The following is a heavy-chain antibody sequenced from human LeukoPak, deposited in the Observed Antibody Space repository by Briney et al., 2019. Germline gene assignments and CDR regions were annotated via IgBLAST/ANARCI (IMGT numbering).Heavy chain of an antibody. CDR1: GFTFSNYW. J-gene: IGHJ4*02. CDR3: ATIQLWKFDY. CDR2: MNQHGSEI. Sequence: PGGSLRLSCGASGFTFSNYWMSWVRQAPGEGLEWVANMNQHGSEIYYVDSVEGRLTISRDNAKNSLYLQMNSLRAEDTAVYYCATIQLWKFDYWGQGTLVIVSS. D-gene: IGHD5-18*01. V-gene: IGHV3-7*01.